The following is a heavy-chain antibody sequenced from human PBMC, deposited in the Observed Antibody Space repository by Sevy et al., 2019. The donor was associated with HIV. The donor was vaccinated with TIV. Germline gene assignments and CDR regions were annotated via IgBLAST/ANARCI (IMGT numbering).Heavy chain of an antibody. CDR2: IWYDGSNK. Sequence: GGSLRLSCAASGFTFSSYGMHWVRQAPDKGLEWVAVIWYDGSNKYYADSVKGRFTISRDNSKNTLYLQMNSLRAEDTAVYYCARDSTMIVVVIDAFDIWGQGTMVTVSS. CDR1: GFTFSSYG. J-gene: IGHJ3*02. D-gene: IGHD3-22*01. V-gene: IGHV3-33*01. CDR3: ARDSTMIVVVIDAFDI.